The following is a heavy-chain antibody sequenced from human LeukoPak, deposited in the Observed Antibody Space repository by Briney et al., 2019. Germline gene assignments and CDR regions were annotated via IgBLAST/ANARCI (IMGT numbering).Heavy chain of an antibody. CDR2: IYYSGST. CDR1: GGSISRSSYY. V-gene: IGHV4-39*01. Sequence: TSSETLSLTCTVSGGSISRSSYYWGWLRQPPGKGLEWIGTIYYSGSTCYNPSLKSRVTISVDKSKNQFSLKLSSVTAADTAVYYCARWFWMATTGVFDYWGQGTLVTVSS. CDR3: ARWFWMATTGVFDY. J-gene: IGHJ4*02. D-gene: IGHD5-24*01.